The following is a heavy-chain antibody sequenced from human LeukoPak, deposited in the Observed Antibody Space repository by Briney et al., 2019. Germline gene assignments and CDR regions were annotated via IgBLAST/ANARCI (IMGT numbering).Heavy chain of an antibody. Sequence: GGSLRLSCAASGFTFSNYAMSWVRQTPGKGLEWVSTISSSGGSTLYADSMKGRFTISRDNSKNTLYLQMSSLRADDTAVYYCARGRGPMPGPWWFDPWGQGTLVTVSS. CDR2: ISSSGGST. CDR3: ARGRGPMPGPWWFDP. D-gene: IGHD2-2*01. J-gene: IGHJ5*02. CDR1: GFTFSNYA. V-gene: IGHV3-23*01.